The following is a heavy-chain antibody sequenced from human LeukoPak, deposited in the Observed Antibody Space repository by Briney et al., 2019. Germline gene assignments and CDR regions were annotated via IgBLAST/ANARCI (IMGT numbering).Heavy chain of an antibody. J-gene: IGHJ6*02. Sequence: QPGGSLRLSCAASGFTFSSYAMSWVRQAPGKGLEGVSAISGSGGSTYCADSVKGRFTISRDHSKNTLYLQINSLRAEDTAVYYCAKQWFGEFPYYYYGMDVWGQGTTVTVSS. V-gene: IGHV3-23*01. CDR2: ISGSGGST. D-gene: IGHD3-10*01. CDR1: GFTFSSYA. CDR3: AKQWFGEFPYYYYGMDV.